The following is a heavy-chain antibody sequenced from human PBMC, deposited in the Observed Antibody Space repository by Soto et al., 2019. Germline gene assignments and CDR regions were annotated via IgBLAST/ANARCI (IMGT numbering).Heavy chain of an antibody. CDR1: GFTVSSNY. V-gene: IGHV3-30*18. CDR2: ISYDGSNK. J-gene: IGHJ6*02. CDR3: AKDLVTFYYYYGMDV. D-gene: IGHD5-18*01. Sequence: LRLSCAASGFTVSSNYMSWVRQAPGKGLEWVAVISYDGSNKYYADSVKGRFTISRDNSKNTLYLQMNSLRAEDTAVYYCAKDLVTFYYYYGMDVWGQGTTVTVSS.